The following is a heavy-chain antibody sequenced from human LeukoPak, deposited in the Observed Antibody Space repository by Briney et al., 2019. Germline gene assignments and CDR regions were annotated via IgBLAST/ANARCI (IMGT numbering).Heavy chain of an antibody. CDR1: GFIFSDYS. D-gene: IGHD2-21*02. Sequence: GGSLRLSCAASGFIFSDYSMNWVRQAPGKGLEWVSSISAGSNYIYYGDSVKGRFTISRDNAKNSLYLQMSSLRAEDTAVYYCARAMVVVTTALSAYYYYGMDVWGQGTTVTVSS. J-gene: IGHJ6*02. CDR3: ARAMVVVTTALSAYYYYGMDV. CDR2: ISAGSNYI. V-gene: IGHV3-21*01.